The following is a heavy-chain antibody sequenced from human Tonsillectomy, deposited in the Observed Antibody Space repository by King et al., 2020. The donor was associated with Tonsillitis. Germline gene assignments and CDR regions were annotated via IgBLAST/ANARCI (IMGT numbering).Heavy chain of an antibody. Sequence: QLVQSGGGVVQPGRSLRLSCAASGVTFSSYSMHWIRQAPGKGLEWVATILYDGSNGYYPDSVKGRFTISRDNSKDTLYLQMNDLRADDTALNYCARELHGANSAKEHWGQGTLVTVSS. V-gene: IGHV3-30-3*01. CDR1: GVTFSSYS. J-gene: IGHJ4*02. D-gene: IGHD4-23*01. CDR2: ILYDGSNG. CDR3: ARELHGANSAKEH.